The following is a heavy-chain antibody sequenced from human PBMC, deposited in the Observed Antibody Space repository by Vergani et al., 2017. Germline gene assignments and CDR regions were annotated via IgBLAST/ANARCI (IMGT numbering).Heavy chain of an antibody. V-gene: IGHV1-46*03. D-gene: IGHD3-9*01. J-gene: IGHJ4*02. CDR2: INPSGGHT. CDR3: ARGDYGSLTGYRY. CDR1: GYTFSNYY. Sequence: QVQVVQSGAAVKKSGASVKVSCKTSGYTFSNYYMHWVRQAPGQGLEWMGIINPSGGHTNYAQKFQGRVTMTRDTSTSTVYMELSSLRSEDTAIDYCARGDYGSLTGYRYWVQGTLVTVSA.